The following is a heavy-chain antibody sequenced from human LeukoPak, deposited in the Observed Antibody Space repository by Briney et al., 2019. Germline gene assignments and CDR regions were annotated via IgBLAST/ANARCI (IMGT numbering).Heavy chain of an antibody. J-gene: IGHJ3*02. CDR2: INSDGSST. Sequence: PGGSLRLSCAASGFTFSSYWMHWVRQAPGKGLVWVSRINSDGSSTSYTDSVKGRFTISRDNAKNSLYLQMNSLRAEDTAVYYCARDKGVGDRAFDIWGQGTMVTVSS. V-gene: IGHV3-74*01. CDR1: GFTFSSYW. CDR3: ARDKGVGDRAFDI. D-gene: IGHD1-26*01.